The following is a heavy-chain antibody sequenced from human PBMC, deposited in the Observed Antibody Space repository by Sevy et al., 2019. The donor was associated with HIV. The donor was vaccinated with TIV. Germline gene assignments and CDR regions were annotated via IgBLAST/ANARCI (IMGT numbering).Heavy chain of an antibody. Sequence: GESLKISCKGSGYDFTPYWIGWVRQMPGQGLEWMGIIYPGNSDTGYSPSFQGQVTISVDKSISTAFLQWSSLRASDTAIYYCARQGDLDYFDYWGQGTLVTVSS. CDR1: GYDFTPYW. J-gene: IGHJ4*02. D-gene: IGHD3-10*01. V-gene: IGHV5-51*01. CDR2: IYPGNSDT. CDR3: ARQGDLDYFDY.